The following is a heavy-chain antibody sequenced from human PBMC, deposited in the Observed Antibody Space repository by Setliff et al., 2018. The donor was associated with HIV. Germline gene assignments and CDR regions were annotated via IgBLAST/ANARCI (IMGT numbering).Heavy chain of an antibody. J-gene: IGHJ5*02. Sequence: GASVKVSCKASGCTFSSYAISWVRQAPGQGLEWMGGIIPIFGTANYAQKFQGRVTITTDASTSTAFMELSSLRSEDTAVYYCVRDRYSYGYTPTWFDPWGQGTLVTVSS. CDR3: VRDRYSYGYTPTWFDP. V-gene: IGHV1-69*05. CDR2: IIPIFGTA. CDR1: GCTFSSYA. D-gene: IGHD5-18*01.